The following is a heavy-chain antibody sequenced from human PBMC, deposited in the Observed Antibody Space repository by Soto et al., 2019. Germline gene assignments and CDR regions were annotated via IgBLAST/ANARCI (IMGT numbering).Heavy chain of an antibody. Sequence: PGGFLRLSCAASGFTFSSYAMSWVRQAPGKGLEWVSAISGSGGSTYYADSVKGRFTISRDNSKNTLYLQMNSLRAEDTAVYYCAKDPTTSSVVVVAATAHNWFDPWGQGTLVTVSS. D-gene: IGHD2-15*01. J-gene: IGHJ5*02. CDR3: AKDPTTSSVVVVAATAHNWFDP. CDR2: ISGSGGST. V-gene: IGHV3-23*01. CDR1: GFTFSSYA.